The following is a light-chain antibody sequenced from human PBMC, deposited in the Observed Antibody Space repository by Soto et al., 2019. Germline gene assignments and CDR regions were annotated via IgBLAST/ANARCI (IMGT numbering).Light chain of an antibody. Sequence: EIALTQSPATLSLSPGERATLSCRASQSVSSYLAWYQQKPGQAPRLLIYDTSNRATGIPARFSGSGSGTSFTLTISSLDPEDFAVYYCQQRSNWPWTFGGGTKVEIK. V-gene: IGKV3-11*01. CDR1: QSVSSY. J-gene: IGKJ4*01. CDR2: DTS. CDR3: QQRSNWPWT.